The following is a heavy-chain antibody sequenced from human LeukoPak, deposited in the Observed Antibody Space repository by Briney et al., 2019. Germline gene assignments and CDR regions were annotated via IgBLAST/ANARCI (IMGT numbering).Heavy chain of an antibody. CDR3: AELGITMIGGV. D-gene: IGHD3-10*02. CDR1: GFTFSSYN. Sequence: GGSLRLSCAASGFTFSSYNMNWVRQAPGKGLEWVSSTTSSSSYIYYADSVKGRFTISRDNAKNSLYLQMNSLRAEDTAVYYCAELGITMIGGVWGKGTTVTISS. V-gene: IGHV3-21*01. J-gene: IGHJ6*04. CDR2: TTSSSSYI.